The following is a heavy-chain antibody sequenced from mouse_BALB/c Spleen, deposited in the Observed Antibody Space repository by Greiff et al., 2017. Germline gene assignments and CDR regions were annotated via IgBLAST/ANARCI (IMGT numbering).Heavy chain of an antibody. CDR2: INPYNDGT. J-gene: IGHJ2*01. D-gene: IGHD1-1*01. CDR3: ARPHYYGSSYYFDY. CDR1: GYTFTSYV. Sequence: LVESGPELVKPGASVKMSCKASGYTFTSYVMHWVKQKPGQGLEWIGYINPYNDGTKYNEKFKGKATLTSDKSSSTAYMELSSLTSEDSAVYYCARPHYYGSSYYFDYWGQGTTLTVSS. V-gene: IGHV1-14*01.